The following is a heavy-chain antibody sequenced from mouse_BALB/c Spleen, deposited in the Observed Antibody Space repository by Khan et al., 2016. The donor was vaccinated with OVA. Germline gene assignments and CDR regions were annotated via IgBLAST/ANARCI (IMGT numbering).Heavy chain of an antibody. CDR1: GYTFTNYG. D-gene: IGHD1-2*01. CDR2: INSNTGEP. V-gene: IGHV9-3*02. Sequence: QIQLVQSGPELKKPGETVKISCKASGYTFTNYGMNWVKQAPGKGLKWMGWINSNTGEPTYAEEFKGRFAFSLETSASTAYLQINNLKYEDTATDFCARLITTLFDSWGQGTTLTVPS. CDR3: ARLITTLFDS. J-gene: IGHJ2*01.